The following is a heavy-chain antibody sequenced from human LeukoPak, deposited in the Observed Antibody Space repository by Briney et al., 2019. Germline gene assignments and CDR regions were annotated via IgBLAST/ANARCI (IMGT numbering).Heavy chain of an antibody. V-gene: IGHV3-66*01. CDR3: ARDLGSTSCY. Sequence: GGSLRLSCEVSGSTVNSNYMSWVRQAPGKGLEWVSMIYSGGSTYYADSVKGRFTISRDNSKNTLYLQMNSLRAEDTAVYYCARDLGSTSCYWGQGTLVTVSS. CDR2: IYSGGST. CDR1: GSTVNSNY. D-gene: IGHD2-2*01. J-gene: IGHJ4*02.